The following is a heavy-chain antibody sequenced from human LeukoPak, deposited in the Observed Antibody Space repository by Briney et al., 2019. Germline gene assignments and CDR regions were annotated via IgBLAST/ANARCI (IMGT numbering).Heavy chain of an antibody. CDR3: ARPRPDYGDYGYFDL. D-gene: IGHD4-17*01. CDR2: ISAYNGNT. Sequence: ASVKVSCKASGYTFTSYGISWVRQAPGQGLEWMGWISAYNGNTNYAQKLQGRVTMTTDTSTSTAYMELRSLRSDDTAVYYCARPRPDYGDYGYFDLWGRGTLVTVSS. CDR1: GYTFTSYG. J-gene: IGHJ2*01. V-gene: IGHV1-18*01.